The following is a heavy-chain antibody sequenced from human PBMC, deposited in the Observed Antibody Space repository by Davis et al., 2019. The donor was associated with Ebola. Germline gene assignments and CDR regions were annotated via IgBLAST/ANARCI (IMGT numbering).Heavy chain of an antibody. D-gene: IGHD6-6*01. CDR1: GYSFTTYW. J-gene: IGHJ3*01. CDR2: IYPGDSDT. CDR3: ARRRDSSSGFLDALDV. Sequence: GESLKISCKGSGYSFTTYWIGWVRQMPGKGLEWMGIIYPGDSDTTYSPSFQGQVTISADTSISTAYLQWGRLQASDTATYYCARRRDSSSGFLDALDVRGQGTTVTVSS. V-gene: IGHV5-51*01.